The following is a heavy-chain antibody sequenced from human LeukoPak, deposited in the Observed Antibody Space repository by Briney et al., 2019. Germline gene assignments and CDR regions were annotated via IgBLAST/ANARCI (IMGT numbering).Heavy chain of an antibody. CDR2: INHSGST. V-gene: IGHV4-34*01. J-gene: IGHJ4*02. Sequence: SETLSLTCAVYGGSFSGYYWSWIRQPPGKGLEWIGEINHSGSTNYNPSLKSRVTISVDTSKNQFSLKLSSVTAADTAVYYCARDRGGKTDYWGQGTLVTVSS. D-gene: IGHD4-23*01. CDR1: GGSFSGYY. CDR3: ARDRGGKTDY.